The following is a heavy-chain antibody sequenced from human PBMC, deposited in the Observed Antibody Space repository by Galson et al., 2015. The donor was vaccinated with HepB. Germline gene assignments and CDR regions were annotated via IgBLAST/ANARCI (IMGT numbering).Heavy chain of an antibody. J-gene: IGHJ6*02. CDR2: ISFDGSNK. D-gene: IGHD1-1*01. CDR3: ARDLLEGLYGMDV. V-gene: IGHV3-30-3*01. CDR1: GFTFSTYA. Sequence: SLRLSCAVSGFTFSTYAMHWVRQAPGKGLEWVATISFDGSNKYYPDSVKGRFTISRDNSKNTLNLQMNSLRAEDTAVYYCARDLLEGLYGMDVWGQGTTVTVSS.